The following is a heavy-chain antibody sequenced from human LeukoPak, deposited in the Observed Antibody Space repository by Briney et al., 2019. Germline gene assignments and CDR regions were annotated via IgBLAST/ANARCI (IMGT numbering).Heavy chain of an antibody. D-gene: IGHD2-15*01. CDR3: SKQRSEVAVAATNY. J-gene: IGHJ4*02. CDR1: GFTFSSYA. Sequence: GGSLRLSCAASGFTFSSYAMTWVRQAPGKGLEWVSSISGGGDTTYYADSVRGRFTISRDNSKNTLSVQMNNLRAEDTAVYYCSKQRSEVAVAATNYWGQGTLVTVSS. CDR2: ISGGGDTT. V-gene: IGHV3-23*01.